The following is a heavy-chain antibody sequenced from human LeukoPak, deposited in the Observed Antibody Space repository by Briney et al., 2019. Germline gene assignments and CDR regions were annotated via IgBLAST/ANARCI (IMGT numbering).Heavy chain of an antibody. D-gene: IGHD6-25*01. CDR3: ARNASSGFFNA. Sequence: PSETLSLTCTVSGQSIINNYYWGWIRQSPGKGLEWIGSIHHSGNRFESGSTHYNPSLRSRVTVSADTSKNEFSLTLRSVTAADTAVYFCARNASSGFFNAWGRGTLVTVSS. J-gene: IGHJ1*01. CDR1: GQSIINNYY. CDR2: IHHSGNRFESGST. V-gene: IGHV4-38-2*02.